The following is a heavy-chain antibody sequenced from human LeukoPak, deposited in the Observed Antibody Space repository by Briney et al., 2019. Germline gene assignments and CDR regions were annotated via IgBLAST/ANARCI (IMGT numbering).Heavy chain of an antibody. Sequence: GGSLRLSCAASGFTFSSYSMNWVRQAPGKGLEWVSSISSSSSYIYYADSVKGRFTISRDNVKNSLYLQMNSLRAEDTAVYYCARDRGIVGTTGYYYMDVWGKGTTVTVSS. CDR1: GFTFSSYS. J-gene: IGHJ6*03. CDR2: ISSSSSYI. D-gene: IGHD1-26*01. CDR3: ARDRGIVGTTGYYYMDV. V-gene: IGHV3-21*01.